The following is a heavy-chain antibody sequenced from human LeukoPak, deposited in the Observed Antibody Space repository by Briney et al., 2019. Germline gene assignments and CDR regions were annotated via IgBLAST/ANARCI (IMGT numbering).Heavy chain of an antibody. J-gene: IGHJ4*02. CDR2: IFYSGTT. Sequence: SETLSLTCTVSGGSINNYYWSWIRQPPGKGLEWIGNIFYSGTTNYNPSLKSRVTVSVDTSKNQFSLKLSSVTAADTAVYYCAQSSIAARHFDYWGQGTLVTVSS. D-gene: IGHD6-6*01. V-gene: IGHV4-59*01. CDR3: AQSSIAARHFDY. CDR1: GGSINNYY.